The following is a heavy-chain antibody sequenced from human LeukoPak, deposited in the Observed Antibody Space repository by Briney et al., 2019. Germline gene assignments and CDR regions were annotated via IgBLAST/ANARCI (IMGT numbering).Heavy chain of an antibody. D-gene: IGHD3-9*01. CDR3: AKDRTTKTGYKSYFDY. CDR2: ISYDGSNK. J-gene: IGHJ4*02. CDR1: GFTFSRYA. Sequence: GGSLRLSCAASGFTFSRYAMHWVRQAPGKGLEWVAVISYDGSNKYYADSVKGRFTISRDNSKNTLYLQMNSLRAEDTAVYYCAKDRTTKTGYKSYFDYWGQGTLVTVSS. V-gene: IGHV3-30-3*01.